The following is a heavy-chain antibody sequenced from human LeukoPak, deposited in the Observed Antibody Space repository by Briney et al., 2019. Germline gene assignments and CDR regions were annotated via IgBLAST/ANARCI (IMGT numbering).Heavy chain of an antibody. V-gene: IGHV3-23*01. D-gene: IGHD2-15*01. J-gene: IGHJ4*02. CDR2: ISGSGGST. Sequence: PGGSLRLSCAASGFTFSSYAMSWVRQAPGKGLGWVSAISGSGGSTYYADSVKGRFTISRDNSKNTLYLQMNSLRAEDTAVYYCAKWTQPYCSGGSCYGGFDYWGQGTLVTVAS. CDR3: AKWTQPYCSGGSCYGGFDY. CDR1: GFTFSSYA.